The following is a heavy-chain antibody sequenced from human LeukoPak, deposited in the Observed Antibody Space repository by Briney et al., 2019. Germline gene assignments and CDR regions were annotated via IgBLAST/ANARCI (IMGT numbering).Heavy chain of an antibody. CDR1: RYSIRTGYY. V-gene: IGHV4-38-2*01. Sequence: SETLSLTCDVSRYSIRTGYYWGWVRQPPGKDLEWTGSVYHSGSTYYNPSLQSRVNILVDTPKNQFSLSLTSVTAADTAVYYCARSYFSVGAFDIWGQGTMVTVSS. CDR3: ARSYFSVGAFDI. D-gene: IGHD2/OR15-2a*01. CDR2: VYHSGST. J-gene: IGHJ3*02.